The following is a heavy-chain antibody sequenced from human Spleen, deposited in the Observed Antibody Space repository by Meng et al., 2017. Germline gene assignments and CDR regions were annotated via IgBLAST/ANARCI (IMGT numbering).Heavy chain of an antibody. CDR1: GYSVTSGYY. Sequence: SETLSLTCTVSGYSVTSGYYWGWVRQPPGKGLEWIGSIFHSGSTYYNPSLKSRVTMSVDTSKNQFSLNLSSVTAADTAVYYCARDRCSGGTCSDFDYWGQGILVTVSS. CDR2: IFHSGST. V-gene: IGHV4-38-2*02. D-gene: IGHD2-15*01. CDR3: ARDRCSGGTCSDFDY. J-gene: IGHJ4*02.